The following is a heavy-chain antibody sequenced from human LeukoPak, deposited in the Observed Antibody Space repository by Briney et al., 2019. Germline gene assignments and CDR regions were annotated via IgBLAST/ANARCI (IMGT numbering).Heavy chain of an antibody. CDR1: GGSISSYY. D-gene: IGHD4-17*01. V-gene: IGHV4-59*08. CDR3: ARHGGTVTTYDY. J-gene: IGHJ4*02. CDR2: IYYSGST. Sequence: SETLSLTCTVSGGSISSYYWSWIRQPPGKGLEWIGYIYYSGSTNYNPSLKSRVTISVDTSKNQFSLKLSSVTAAGTAVYYCARHGGTVTTYDYWGQGTLVTVSS.